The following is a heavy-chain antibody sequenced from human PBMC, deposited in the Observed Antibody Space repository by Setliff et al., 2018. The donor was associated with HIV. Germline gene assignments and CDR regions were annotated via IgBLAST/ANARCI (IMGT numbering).Heavy chain of an antibody. V-gene: IGHV3-66*02. CDR1: EFAFSNYW. CDR3: ARAGRRHYYGSGSYAVFDY. CDR2: IYSDGST. D-gene: IGHD3-10*01. J-gene: IGHJ4*02. Sequence: GGSMRLSCAASEFAFSNYWMSWVRQAPGKGLEWVSTIYSDGSTYHADSVKGRFTLSRDTSKNTLSLQMNTLRPEDTAVYFCARAGRRHYYGSGSYAVFDYWGQGIVVTVSS.